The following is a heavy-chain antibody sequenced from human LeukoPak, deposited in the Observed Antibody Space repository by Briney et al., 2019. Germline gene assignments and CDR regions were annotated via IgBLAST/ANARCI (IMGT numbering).Heavy chain of an antibody. CDR2: IIPIFGTA. D-gene: IGHD5-18*01. CDR3: ARGGDTAMVTISYYFDY. V-gene: IGHV1-69*05. J-gene: IGHJ4*02. CDR1: GGTFSSYA. Sequence: SVKVSCKASGGTFSSYAISWVRQAPGQGLEWMGGIIPIFGTANYAQKFQGRVTITTDESTSTAYMEPSSLRSEDTAVYYCARGGDTAMVTISYYFDYWGQGTLVTVSS.